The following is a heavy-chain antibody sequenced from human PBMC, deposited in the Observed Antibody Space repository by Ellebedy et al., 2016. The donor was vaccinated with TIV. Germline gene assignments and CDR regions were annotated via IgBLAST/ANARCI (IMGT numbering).Heavy chain of an antibody. D-gene: IGHD1-1*01. Sequence: GESLKISXAASGFTFSTYPMNWVRQAPRKGLEWISYITSDSNTIYYADSVKGRFTISRDNAKNSLYLQMNSLRDEDTAVYYCARYWSTGSFDSWGQGTLVTVSS. CDR1: GFTFSTYP. CDR3: ARYWSTGSFDS. J-gene: IGHJ4*02. CDR2: ITSDSNTI. V-gene: IGHV3-48*02.